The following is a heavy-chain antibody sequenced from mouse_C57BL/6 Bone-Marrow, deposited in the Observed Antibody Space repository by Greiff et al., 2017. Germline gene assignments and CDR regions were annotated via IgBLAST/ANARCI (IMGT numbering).Heavy chain of an antibody. D-gene: IGHD1-1*01. Sequence: VQLQQPGAELVKPGASVKLSCKASGYTFTSYWMHWVKQRPGQGLEWIGMIHTNSGSTNYNEKFKSKATLTVDKSSNTAYMQRSSLTAEDSAVYYCASGYYGSPWFAYWGQGTLVTVSA. J-gene: IGHJ3*01. CDR2: IHTNSGST. V-gene: IGHV1-64*01. CDR1: GYTFTSYW. CDR3: ASGYYGSPWFAY.